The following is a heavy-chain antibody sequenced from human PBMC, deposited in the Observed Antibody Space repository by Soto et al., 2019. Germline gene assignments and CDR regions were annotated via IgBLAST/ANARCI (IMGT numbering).Heavy chain of an antibody. J-gene: IGHJ6*02. Sequence: GASVKVSCKASGGTFSSYAISWVRQAPGQGLEWMGGIIPIFGTANYAQKFHGRVTITADEATSTDYMELNSLRSEDTAVYYCARAGKASSYYYYYGLDVWGQGTTVIVSS. V-gene: IGHV1-69*13. CDR3: ARAGKASSYYYYYGLDV. CDR1: GGTFSSYA. CDR2: IIPIFGTA.